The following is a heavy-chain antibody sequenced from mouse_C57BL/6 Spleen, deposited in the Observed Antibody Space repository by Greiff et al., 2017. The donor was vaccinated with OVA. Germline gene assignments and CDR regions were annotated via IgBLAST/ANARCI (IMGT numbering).Heavy chain of an antibody. Sequence: VQRVESGAELVKPGASVKLSCKASGYTFTEYTIHWVKQRSGQGLEWIGWFYPGSGSIKYNEKFKDKATLTADKSSSTVYMELSRLTSEDSAVYFCARHEGGQLRPAAMDYWGQGTSVTVSS. J-gene: IGHJ4*01. CDR2: FYPGSGSI. D-gene: IGHD3-2*02. V-gene: IGHV1-62-2*01. CDR1: GYTFTEYT. CDR3: ARHEGGQLRPAAMDY.